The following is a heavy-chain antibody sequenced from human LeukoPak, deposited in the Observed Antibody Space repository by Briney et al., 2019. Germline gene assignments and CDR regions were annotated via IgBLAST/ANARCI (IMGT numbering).Heavy chain of an antibody. J-gene: IGHJ3*02. Sequence: GSLSLSCAASGFTFSSYSMNWVRQAPGKGLEWVSSISSSSSYIYYADSVKGRFTISRDNAKNSLYLQMNSLRAEDAAVYYCARFYGSGRRAFDIWGQGTMVTVSS. CDR3: ARFYGSGRRAFDI. CDR2: ISSSSSYI. CDR1: GFTFSSYS. V-gene: IGHV3-21*01. D-gene: IGHD3-10*01.